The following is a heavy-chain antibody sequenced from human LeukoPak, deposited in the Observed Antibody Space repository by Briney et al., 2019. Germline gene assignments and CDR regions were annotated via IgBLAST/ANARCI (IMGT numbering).Heavy chain of an antibody. CDR1: GGSFSGYY. CDR3: ARLRAVVGNWNYVEYFDY. CDR2: INHSGST. D-gene: IGHD1-7*01. Sequence: SETLSLTCSVYGGSFSGYYWSWIRQPPGKGLEWIGEINHSGSTNYNPSLKSRVTISVHTSKNQFSLKLSSVTAADTAVYYWARLRAVVGNWNYVEYFDYWGQGTLVTVSS. J-gene: IGHJ4*02. V-gene: IGHV4-34*01.